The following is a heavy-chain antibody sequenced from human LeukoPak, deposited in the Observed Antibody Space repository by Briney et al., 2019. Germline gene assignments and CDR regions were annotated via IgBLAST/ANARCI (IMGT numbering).Heavy chain of an antibody. CDR1: GGSISSYY. J-gene: IGHJ4*02. CDR2: IYYSGST. Sequence: PSETLSLTCTVSGGSISSYYWSWIRQPPGKGLEWIGYIYYSGSTNYNPSLKSRVTISVDTSKNQFSLKLSSVTAADTAVYYCARGSYGSSSDYWDQGTLVTVSS. CDR3: ARGSYGSSSDY. V-gene: IGHV4-59*01. D-gene: IGHD3-10*01.